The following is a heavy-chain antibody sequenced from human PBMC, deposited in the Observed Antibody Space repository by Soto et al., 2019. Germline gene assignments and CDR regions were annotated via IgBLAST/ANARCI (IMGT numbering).Heavy chain of an antibody. V-gene: IGHV1-69*06. J-gene: IGHJ5*02. CDR1: GGTFSIYT. D-gene: IGHD3-22*01. CDR3: ARDPTLYDDRSGYFPLANWFDP. CDR2: IIPVVGTP. Sequence: QVQLVQSGAEVKKPGSSVKVSCKASGGTFSIYTINWVRQAPGQGLEWMGGIIPVVGTPNYAQKFQGRVTITADKSTTNAYMELSSLRTEDTAVYYCARDPTLYDDRSGYFPLANWFDPWGQGTLVTVSS.